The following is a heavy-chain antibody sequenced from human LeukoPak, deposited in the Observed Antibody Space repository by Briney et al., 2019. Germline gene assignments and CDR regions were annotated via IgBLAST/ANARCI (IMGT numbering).Heavy chain of an antibody. CDR2: IYHSGST. J-gene: IGHJ4*02. CDR1: GGSISSSNW. CDR3: ARGAGYCSSTSCYGTGPSFDY. D-gene: IGHD2-2*01. V-gene: IGHV4-4*02. Sequence: SETLSLTCAVSGGSISSSNWWSWVRQPPGKGLEWIGEIYHSGSTNYNPSLKSRVTISVDKSKNQFSLKLSSVTAADTAVYYCARGAGYCSSTSCYGTGPSFDYWGQGTLVTVSS.